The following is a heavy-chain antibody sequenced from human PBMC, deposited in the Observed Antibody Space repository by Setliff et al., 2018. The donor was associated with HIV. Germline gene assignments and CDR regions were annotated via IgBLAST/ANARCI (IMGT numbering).Heavy chain of an antibody. V-gene: IGHV4-38-2*02. J-gene: IGHJ3*02. CDR2: MHGSGNT. CDR3: ARGQGCGGGCHYAFEM. Sequence: SETLSLTCSVSGYSISRNYYWGWIRQSPGKGLEWIASMHGSGNTYYMPSLQSRVTISVDMSKNQFSLNLNSVTAADTAVYYCARGQGCGGGCHYAFEMWGQGTMVTVSS. CDR1: GYSISRNYY. D-gene: IGHD2-21*02.